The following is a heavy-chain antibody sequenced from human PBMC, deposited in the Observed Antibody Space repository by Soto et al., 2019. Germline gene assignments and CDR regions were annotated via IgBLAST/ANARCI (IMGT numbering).Heavy chain of an antibody. J-gene: IGHJ4*02. CDR2: ISRSSSYI. V-gene: IGHV3-21*01. CDR1: GFTFSSYS. CDR3: ARTYLAYCGGACYLTDY. Sequence: EVQLVESGGGLVKPGGSLRLSCAASGFTFSSYSMNWVRQAPGKGLEWVSSISRSSSYIYYADSVKGRFTISRDNAKNSLYLQMNILRAEDTAVYYCARTYLAYCGGACYLTDYWGQGTLVTVSS. D-gene: IGHD2-21*01.